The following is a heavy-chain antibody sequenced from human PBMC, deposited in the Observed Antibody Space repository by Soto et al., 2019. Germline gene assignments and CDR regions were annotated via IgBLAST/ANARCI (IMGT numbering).Heavy chain of an antibody. CDR3: AKKSSGNSYFYFDY. J-gene: IGHJ4*02. CDR2: LTDSGGST. D-gene: IGHD3-22*01. V-gene: IGHV3-23*01. Sequence: GGSLRLSCAASGFTFSTYAMGWVRQAPGKGLEWVSALTDSGGSTYYADSVKGRFTISRDNSRNTLFLQVNSLRAEDTAVYYCAKKSSGNSYFYFDYWGQGAPVTVSS. CDR1: GFTFSTYA.